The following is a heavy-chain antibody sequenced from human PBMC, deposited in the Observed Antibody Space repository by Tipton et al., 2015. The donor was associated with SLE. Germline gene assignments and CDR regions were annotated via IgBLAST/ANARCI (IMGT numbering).Heavy chain of an antibody. D-gene: IGHD3-9*01. Sequence: LRLSCTVSGGSISSGSYPWSWIRKPAGKGLEWIGYIYASGSTYYNPSLKSLVTISVDTSKNQFSLKLSSVTAADTAVYYCANYDILTGYLDYWGQGTLVTVSS. CDR1: GGSISSGSYP. CDR3: ANYDILTGYLDY. V-gene: IGHV4-61*10. J-gene: IGHJ4*02. CDR2: IYASGST.